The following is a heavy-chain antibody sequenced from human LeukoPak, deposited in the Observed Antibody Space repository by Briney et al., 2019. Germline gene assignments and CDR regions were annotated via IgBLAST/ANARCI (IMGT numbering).Heavy chain of an antibody. V-gene: IGHV1-24*01. CDR3: ATAAGTSVRDYYYYGMDV. CDR1: GYTLTELS. CDR2: FDPEDGET. Sequence: ASVKVSCKVSGYTLTELSMHWVRQAPGKGLEWMGGFDPEDGETIYAQKFQGRVTMTEDTSTDTAYMELSSLRSEGTAVYYCATAAGTSVRDYYYYGMDVWGQGTTVTVSS. J-gene: IGHJ6*02. D-gene: IGHD6-13*01.